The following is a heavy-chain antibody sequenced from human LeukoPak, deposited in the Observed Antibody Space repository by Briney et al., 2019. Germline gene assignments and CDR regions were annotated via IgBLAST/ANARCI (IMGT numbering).Heavy chain of an antibody. CDR2: ISAYNGNT. V-gene: IGHV1-18*01. CDR1: GYTFTSYG. Sequence: GASVKVSCKASGYTFTSYGISWVRQAPGQGLEWMGWISAYNGNTNYAQKLQGRVTMTTDTSTSTAYMGLRSLRSDDTAVYYCARDGPYQLLSNYYYYGMDVWGQGTTVTVSS. CDR3: ARDGPYQLLSNYYYYGMDV. D-gene: IGHD2-2*01. J-gene: IGHJ6*02.